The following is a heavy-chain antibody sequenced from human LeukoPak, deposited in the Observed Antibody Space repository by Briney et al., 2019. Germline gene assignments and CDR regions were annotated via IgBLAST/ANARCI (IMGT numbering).Heavy chain of an antibody. D-gene: IGHD5-12*01. Sequence: SETLSLTCTVSGGSISGYYWSWIRQPPGKGLEWIGYIYYSGSTYYIPSLKSRVTISVDTSKNQFSLKLSSVTAADTAVYYCASDTSGYVNYWGQGTLVTVSS. CDR3: ASDTSGYVNY. J-gene: IGHJ4*02. V-gene: IGHV4-59*06. CDR1: GGSISGYY. CDR2: IYYSGST.